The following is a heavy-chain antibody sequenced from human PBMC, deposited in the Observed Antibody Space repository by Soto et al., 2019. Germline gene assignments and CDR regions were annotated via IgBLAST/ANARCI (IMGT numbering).Heavy chain of an antibody. CDR2: INAGNGNT. CDR3: ARQKSSWYGHAFDI. V-gene: IGHV1-3*01. D-gene: IGHD6-13*01. CDR1: GYTFTSYA. J-gene: IGHJ3*02. Sequence: ASVKVSCKASGYTFTSYAMHWVRQAPGQRLEWMGWINAGNGNTKYSQKFQGRVTITRDTSASTAYMELSSLRSEDTAVYYCARQKSSWYGHAFDIWGQGTMVTLSS.